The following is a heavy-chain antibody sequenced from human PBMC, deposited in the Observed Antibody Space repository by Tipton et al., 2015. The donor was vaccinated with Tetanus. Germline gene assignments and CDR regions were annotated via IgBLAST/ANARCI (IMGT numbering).Heavy chain of an antibody. V-gene: IGHV4-39*01. J-gene: IGHJ3*01. CDR3: ARRSHIGAPV. CDR2: IYYGGST. CDR1: GGSFSSSNDY. D-gene: IGHD2-21*01. Sequence: TLSLTCTVSGGSFSSSNDYWAWIRQPPGKGLEWVGSIYYGGSTYFNPSLRSRGTISIYTSRNQFSLQVSSVTAADTALYFCARRSHIGAPVWGQGTLVTVAS.